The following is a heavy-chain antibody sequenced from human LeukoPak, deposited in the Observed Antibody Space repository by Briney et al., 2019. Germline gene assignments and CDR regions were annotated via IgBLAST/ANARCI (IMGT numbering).Heavy chain of an antibody. V-gene: IGHV4-4*09. Sequence: SETLSLTCTVSGGSISAYYWSWIRQPPGKGLEWIGYIYSSGSTNYNPSLKSRVTMSVDTSKNQFSLKLNSMTAADTAVYYCARRGFIPYYAFDIWGQGTVVTVSS. CDR3: ARRGFIPYYAFDI. CDR1: GGSISAYY. J-gene: IGHJ3*02. CDR2: IYSSGST. D-gene: IGHD3-10*01.